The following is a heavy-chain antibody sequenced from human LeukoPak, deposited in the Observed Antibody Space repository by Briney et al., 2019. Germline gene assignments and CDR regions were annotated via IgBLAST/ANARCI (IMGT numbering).Heavy chain of an antibody. CDR2: MYHTGTS. CDR3: ARVPREVWFGPNYYYYYMDV. D-gene: IGHD3-10*01. J-gene: IGHJ6*03. V-gene: IGHV4-59*12. Sequence: KASETLSLTCSVSDASITKNHWTWIRQRPGKGLEWIGSMYHTGTSDYNPSLKSRVSVSIDASKKQFSLQLRSVTAADTAVYYCARVPREVWFGPNYYYYYMDVWGKGTTVTISS. CDR1: DASITKNH.